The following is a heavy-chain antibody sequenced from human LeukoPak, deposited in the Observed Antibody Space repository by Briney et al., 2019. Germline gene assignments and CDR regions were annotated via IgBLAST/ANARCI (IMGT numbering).Heavy chain of an antibody. J-gene: IGHJ4*02. D-gene: IGHD4-11*01. CDR3: ARDGRHDYSNLDLDY. Sequence: SVKVSCKASGGTFSSYAISWVRQAPGQGLEWMGRIIPIFGTANYAQKFQGRVTITTDESTSTAYMELSSLRSEDTAVYYCARDGRHDYSNLDLDYWGQGALVTVSS. V-gene: IGHV1-69*05. CDR1: GGTFSSYA. CDR2: IIPIFGTA.